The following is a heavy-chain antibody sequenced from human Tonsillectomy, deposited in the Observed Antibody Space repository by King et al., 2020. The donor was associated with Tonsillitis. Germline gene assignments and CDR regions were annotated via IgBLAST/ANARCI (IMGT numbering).Heavy chain of an antibody. CDR1: GFTFSSYG. D-gene: IGHD3-16*01. CDR3: AKGRARTRFGGVSTPAEFDY. J-gene: IGHJ4*02. CDR2: ISYDGSNK. Sequence: VQLVESGGGVVQPGRSLRLSCAASGFTFSSYGIHWVRQAPGKGLEWVAVISYDGSNKYYADSVKGRLTISRDNSKNTLYLQMNSLRAEDTAVYYCAKGRARTRFGGVSTPAEFDYWGQGTLVTVSS. V-gene: IGHV3-30*18.